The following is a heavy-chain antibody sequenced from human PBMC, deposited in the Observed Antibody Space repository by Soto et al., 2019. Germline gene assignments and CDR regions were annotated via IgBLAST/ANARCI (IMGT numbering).Heavy chain of an antibody. J-gene: IGHJ6*02. D-gene: IGHD1-26*01. V-gene: IGHV3-48*03. CDR1: GFVFKNYE. Sequence: PGGSLRLSCVASGFVFKNYEMNWVRQAPGKGLEWISYISNSGNTIYVADSMRGRFTTSKDNAKTSLFLQRNSLRADDRAVYYCTRDIDHRDSYYGRDVWGQGTTVTVSS. CDR3: TRDIDHRDSYYGRDV. CDR2: ISNSGNTI.